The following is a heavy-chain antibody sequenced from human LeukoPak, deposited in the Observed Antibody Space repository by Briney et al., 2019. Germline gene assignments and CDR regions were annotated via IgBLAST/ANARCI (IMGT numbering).Heavy chain of an antibody. D-gene: IGHD3-22*01. J-gene: IGHJ4*02. Sequence: GGSLRLSCAASGFTFTSYWMHWVRRAPGKGLVWVSRINGDGSSTDYADSVKGRFTISRDKTKNTLYLQMNSLRAEDTAVYYCAKSSYYGASGYYRGYYFDYWGQGTLVTVSS. CDR1: GFTFTSYW. CDR2: INGDGSST. CDR3: AKSSYYGASGYYRGYYFDY. V-gene: IGHV3-74*01.